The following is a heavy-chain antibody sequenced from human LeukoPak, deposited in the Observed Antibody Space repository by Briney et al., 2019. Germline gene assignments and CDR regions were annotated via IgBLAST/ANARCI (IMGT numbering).Heavy chain of an antibody. V-gene: IGHV3-48*02. D-gene: IGHD3-3*01. CDR2: ISSTSSNM. Sequence: TGGSLRLSCAASGFSFSIYSMNWVRQAPGKGLEWLSYISSTSSNMYYADSVKGRFTISRDSAKNLLYLQMDSLRDEDTAVYYCARSHGGITIRNWFDPWGQGTLVTVSS. CDR1: GFSFSIYS. J-gene: IGHJ5*02. CDR3: ARSHGGITIRNWFDP.